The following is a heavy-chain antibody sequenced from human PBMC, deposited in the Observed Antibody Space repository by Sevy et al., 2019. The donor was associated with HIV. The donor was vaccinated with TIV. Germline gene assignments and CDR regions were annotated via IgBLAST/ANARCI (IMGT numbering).Heavy chain of an antibody. CDR1: GYTFNSFY. D-gene: IGHD2-21*02. J-gene: IGHJ4*02. Sequence: ASVKVSCKASGYTFNSFYIHWVRQAPGQGLEWMGWINPYSGGTHYAQKFQGRVTLTRDTSISVAYMDLTSLRSNDTAVYYRVGDPFYGGDSGTFAGDFWGQGTLVTGSS. CDR3: VGDPFYGGDSGTFAGDF. CDR2: INPYSGGT. V-gene: IGHV1-2*02.